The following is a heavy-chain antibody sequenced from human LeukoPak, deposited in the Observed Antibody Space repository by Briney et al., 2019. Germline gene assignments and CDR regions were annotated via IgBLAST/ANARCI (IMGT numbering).Heavy chain of an antibody. D-gene: IGHD1-26*01. CDR2: IYYSGST. CDR1: GGSISSYY. Sequence: SETLSLTCTVSGGSISSYYWSWIRQPPGKGLEWIGYIYYSGSTNYNPSLKSRVTISVDTSKNQFSLKLSSVTAADTAVYYCARVVGATPKHDAFDIWGQGTMVTVSS. CDR3: ARVVGATPKHDAFDI. V-gene: IGHV4-59*01. J-gene: IGHJ3*02.